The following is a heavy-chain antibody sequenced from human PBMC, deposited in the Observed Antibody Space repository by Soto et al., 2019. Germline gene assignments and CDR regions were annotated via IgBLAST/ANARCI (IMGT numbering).Heavy chain of an antibody. Sequence: ASVKVSCKASGYTFTSYYMHWVRQAPGQGLEWMGIINPSGGSTSYAQKFQGRVTMTRDTSTSTAYMELRSLRSDDTAVYYYARLRIAANFTELGSWGPGSLVTPSS. CDR2: INPSGGST. D-gene: IGHD6-6*01. CDR3: ARLRIAANFTELGS. CDR1: GYTFTSYY. J-gene: IGHJ1*01. V-gene: IGHV1-46*01.